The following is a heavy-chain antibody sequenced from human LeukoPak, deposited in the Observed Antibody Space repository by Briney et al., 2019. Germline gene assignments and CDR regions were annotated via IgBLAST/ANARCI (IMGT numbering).Heavy chain of an antibody. V-gene: IGHV3-30*18. CDR2: MPYDGSNE. D-gene: IGHD3-10*01. Sequence: GRSLRLSCAASGFTFSNYGMHWVRQAPGKGLEWVAVMPYDGSNEYYADSVKGRFTISRDNSKNTLYLQMNSLRAEDTAVYYCAKNVMPTMVAPAFDPWGQGTLVTVSS. J-gene: IGHJ5*02. CDR3: AKNVMPTMVAPAFDP. CDR1: GFTFSNYG.